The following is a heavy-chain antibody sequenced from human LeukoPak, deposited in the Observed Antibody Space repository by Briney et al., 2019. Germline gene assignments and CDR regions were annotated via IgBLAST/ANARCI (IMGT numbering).Heavy chain of an antibody. CDR3: ARSSSGTYHY. CDR2: INGDNGNT. Sequence: GASVKVSCKTSGYNFASYTMHWLRQAPGQSPEWMGSINGDNGNTKYSEKFHGRVTFTRDTSASSAYMELSRLRSEDTAVYYCARSSSGTYHYWGQGTLVTVSS. V-gene: IGHV1-3*01. D-gene: IGHD3-10*01. CDR1: GYNFASYT. J-gene: IGHJ4*02.